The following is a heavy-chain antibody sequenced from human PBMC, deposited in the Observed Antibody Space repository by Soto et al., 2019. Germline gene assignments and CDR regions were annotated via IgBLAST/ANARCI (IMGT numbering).Heavy chain of an antibody. D-gene: IGHD4-17*01. J-gene: IGHJ4*02. Sequence: PSETLSLTCTVSGGSISSYYWSWIRQPPGKGLEWIGYIYYSGSTNYNPSLKSRFTISVDTSKNQFSLKLSSVTAADTAVYDCARRYGVYFDYWGQGTLVTVSS. V-gene: IGHV4-59*08. CDR1: GGSISSYY. CDR2: IYYSGST. CDR3: ARRYGVYFDY.